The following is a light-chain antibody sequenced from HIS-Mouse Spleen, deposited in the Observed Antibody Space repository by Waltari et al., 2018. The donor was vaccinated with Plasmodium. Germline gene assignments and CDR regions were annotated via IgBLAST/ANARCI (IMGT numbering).Light chain of an antibody. V-gene: IGLV3-10*01. J-gene: IGLJ3*02. CDR1: ALPKNS. Sequence: SYELTQLPSVSVSPGQTARITCSGDALPKNSAYLYQQKSGQAPVLVIYEDSKRPSGIPERFSGSSSGTMATLTISGAQVEDEADYYCYSTDSSGNHRVFGGGTKLTVL. CDR3: YSTDSSGNHRV. CDR2: EDS.